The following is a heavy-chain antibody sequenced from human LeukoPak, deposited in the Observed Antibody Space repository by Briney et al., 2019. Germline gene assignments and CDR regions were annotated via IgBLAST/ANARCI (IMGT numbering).Heavy chain of an antibody. CDR2: ISYDGSNK. CDR1: GFTFSSYG. J-gene: IGHJ6*02. V-gene: IGHV3-30*03. CDR3: ARGNYHAMDV. Sequence: GRSLRLSCAASGFTFSSYGMHWVRQAPGKGLEWVAVISYDGSNKYYADSVKGRFTISRDNAKNTVYLQMNSLRAEDTAVYYCARGNYHAMDVWGQGTTVTVSS.